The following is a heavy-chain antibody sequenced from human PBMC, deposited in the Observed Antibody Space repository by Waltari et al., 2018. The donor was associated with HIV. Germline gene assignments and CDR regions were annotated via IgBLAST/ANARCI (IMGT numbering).Heavy chain of an antibody. J-gene: IGHJ4*02. CDR3: ARGLIKPPSRIGSYVWGTYRNGFDY. D-gene: IGHD3-16*02. Sequence: QVQLQQWGAGLLKPSETLSLTCAVYGGSFSGYFWTWIRQSPGMGLEWIAEIDHSGITNYNPSLKTRVTMSVDTSKHQFSLKLDSMTAADTAVYYCARGLIKPPSRIGSYVWGTYRNGFDYWGQGTLVTVSS. V-gene: IGHV4-34*02. CDR1: GGSFSGYF. CDR2: IDHSGIT.